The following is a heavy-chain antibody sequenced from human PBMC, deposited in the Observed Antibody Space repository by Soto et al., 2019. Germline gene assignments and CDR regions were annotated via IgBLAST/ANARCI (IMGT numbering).Heavy chain of an antibody. Sequence: EVQLVESGGGLVQPGGSLRLSCAASGFTFSSDSMNWVRQAPGKGLEWVSYISSSSSTIYYADSVKGRFTISRDNAKNSLYLQMNSLRDEDTAVYYCARVRRPGSIDYVWFDPWGQGTLVTVSS. CDR3: ARVRRPGSIDYVWFDP. CDR2: ISSSSSTI. CDR1: GFTFSSDS. J-gene: IGHJ5*02. V-gene: IGHV3-48*02. D-gene: IGHD4-17*01.